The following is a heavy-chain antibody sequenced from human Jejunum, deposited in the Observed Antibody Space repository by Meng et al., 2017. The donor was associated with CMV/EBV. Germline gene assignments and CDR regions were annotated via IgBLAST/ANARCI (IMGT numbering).Heavy chain of an antibody. J-gene: IGHJ4*02. CDR2: INPNKGDT. CDR3: AREVGYSRWYHFDY. D-gene: IGHD6-13*01. CDR1: GYTFTGYY. V-gene: IGHV1-2*06. Sequence: SGYTFTGYYIPWVRQAPGQGLEWIGRINPNKGDTNYAQKLHGRVTMTGDTSISIAYMELSRLTSDDTAVYYCAREVGYSRWYHFDYWGQGTLVTVSS.